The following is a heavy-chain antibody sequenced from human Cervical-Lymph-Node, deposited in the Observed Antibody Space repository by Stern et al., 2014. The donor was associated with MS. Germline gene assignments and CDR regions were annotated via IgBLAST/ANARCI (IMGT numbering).Heavy chain of an antibody. CDR1: GYTFTSYG. J-gene: IGHJ3*02. CDR3: ARGLLGSENAFDI. D-gene: IGHD2-15*01. V-gene: IGHV1-18*01. Sequence: VQLGVSGAEVKKTGASVKVSCKASGYTFTSYGISWVRQAPGQELEWMGWISAYNGNTNYAQKLQVRVTMTTDTSTTTAYMELRSLRSDDTAVYYCARGLLGSENAFDIWGQGTMVTVSS. CDR2: ISAYNGNT.